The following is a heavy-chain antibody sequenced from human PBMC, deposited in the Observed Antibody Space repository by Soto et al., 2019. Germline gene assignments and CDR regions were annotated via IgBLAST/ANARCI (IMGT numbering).Heavy chain of an antibody. CDR2: INPKSGVT. CDR1: GYSFIGYY. V-gene: IGHV1-2*02. J-gene: IGHJ5*02. D-gene: IGHD2-21*02. CDR3: ARGDVNWFDP. Sequence: GASVKVSFKASGYSFIGYYMHWVRQAPGQGLEWMGWINPKSGVTNYARKFQGRVTMTRDTSITTAYMELSSLRSDDTAVYYCARGDVNWFDPWGQGTLVTVSS.